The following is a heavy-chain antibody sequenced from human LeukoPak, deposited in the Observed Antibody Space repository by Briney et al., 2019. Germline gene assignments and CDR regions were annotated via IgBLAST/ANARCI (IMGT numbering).Heavy chain of an antibody. D-gene: IGHD3-3*01. CDR1: GYTFTSYD. CDR3: ARGSSWASYYDFWSGYYRGIYYYYMDV. V-gene: IGHV1-8*03. J-gene: IGHJ6*03. CDR2: MNPNSGNT. Sequence: GASVKVSCKASGYTFTSYDINWVQQATGQGLEWMGWMNPNSGNTGYAQKFQGRVTITRNTSISTAYMELSSLRSEDTAVYYCARGSSWASYYDFWSGYYRGIYYYYMDVWGKGTTVTVSS.